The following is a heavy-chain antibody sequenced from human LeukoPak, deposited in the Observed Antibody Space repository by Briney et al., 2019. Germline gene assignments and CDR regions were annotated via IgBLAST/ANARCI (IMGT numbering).Heavy chain of an antibody. V-gene: IGHV1-8*01. CDR3: ARGPKWTGSHYYFDY. Sequence: AASVTVSCKPSGYTFPSYDINWVRQATGQGLEWMGWMNPNSGNTGYTQKFQGRVTITRNTSITTAYMELSSLRSEDTAVYYCARGPKWTGSHYYFDYWGQGTLVTVSS. CDR1: GYTFPSYD. D-gene: IGHD1-26*01. J-gene: IGHJ4*02. CDR2: MNPNSGNT.